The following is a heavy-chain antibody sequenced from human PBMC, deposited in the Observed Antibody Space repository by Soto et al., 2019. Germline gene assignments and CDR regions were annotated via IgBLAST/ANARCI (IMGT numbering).Heavy chain of an antibody. V-gene: IGHV3-30*18. D-gene: IGHD3-16*01. CDR3: AKTRKTDGGGEDLDY. Sequence: PGGSLRLSCAASGFTFSRYAIHWVRQAPGKGLEGVAFISHDATNTYLGDSVKGRFTISRDNSKNTVDLQMNSLRVEDTALYYCAKTRKTDGGGEDLDYWGQGILVTVSS. CDR2: ISHDATNT. CDR1: GFTFSRYA. J-gene: IGHJ4*02.